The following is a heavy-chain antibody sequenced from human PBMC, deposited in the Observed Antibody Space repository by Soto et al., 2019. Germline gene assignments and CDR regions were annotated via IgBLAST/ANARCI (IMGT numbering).Heavy chain of an antibody. V-gene: IGHV4-59*01. CDR2: IYHSGNT. J-gene: IGHJ4*02. Sequence: SETLSLTCTVSGDSISDYYWSWIRQAPGKGLEWIGFIYHSGNTNYKSSLKGRVTMSMDTSKSQFFLKLTSVTAADTAVYYCARDQGIGSSGPFDYWGQGALVT. CDR1: GDSISDYY. D-gene: IGHD6-13*01. CDR3: ARDQGIGSSGPFDY.